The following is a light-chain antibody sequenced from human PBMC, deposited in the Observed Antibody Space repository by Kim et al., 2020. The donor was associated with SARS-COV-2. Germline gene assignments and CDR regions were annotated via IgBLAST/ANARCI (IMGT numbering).Light chain of an antibody. J-gene: IGLJ2*01. CDR1: KIEVKS. CDR3: QVFDSSRDQYVV. Sequence: PGKTAKITCGGFKIEVKSVHWYQQKPGQAPVLVIHYDSDRPSGIPERFSGSKSGNTATLTISRVEVGDEADYYCQVFDSSRDQYVVFGGGTQLTVL. CDR2: YDS. V-gene: IGLV3-21*04.